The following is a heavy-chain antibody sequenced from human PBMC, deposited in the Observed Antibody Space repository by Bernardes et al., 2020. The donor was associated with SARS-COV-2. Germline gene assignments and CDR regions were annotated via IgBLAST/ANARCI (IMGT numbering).Heavy chain of an antibody. D-gene: IGHD1-26*01. V-gene: IGHV3-74*01. J-gene: IGHJ4*02. CDR2: IKTDGSAR. CDR1: GFTFSNYW. Sequence: GGSLRLSCAASGFTFSNYWMHWVRQVPGKGLVWVSRIKTDGSARNYADSVKGRFTISRDNAKNTLYLQMNSLTVEDTAVYYCARGALSGTYGVGDYWGQGTLVTVSS. CDR3: ARGALSGTYGVGDY.